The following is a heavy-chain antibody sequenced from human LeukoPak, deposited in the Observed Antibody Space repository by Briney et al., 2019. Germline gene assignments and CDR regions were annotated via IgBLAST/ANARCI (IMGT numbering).Heavy chain of an antibody. V-gene: IGHV3-21*01. J-gene: IGHJ4*02. Sequence: PGRSLRLSCAASGFTFSSYAMHWVRQAPEKGLEWVSSISSTGTYIYYADSVKGRFTISRDNAKSSLYLQMNSLRAEDTAVYYCAREGGGRYSYDYWGQGTLVTVSS. CDR2: ISSTGTYI. D-gene: IGHD5-18*01. CDR1: GFTFSSYA. CDR3: AREGGGRYSYDY.